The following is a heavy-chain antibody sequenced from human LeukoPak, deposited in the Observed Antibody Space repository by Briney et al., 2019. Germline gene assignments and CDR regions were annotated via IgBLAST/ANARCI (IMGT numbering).Heavy chain of an antibody. CDR1: GGSISSGGYY. CDR3: ARVPPPRITMVRGAWFAP. D-gene: IGHD3-10*01. J-gene: IGHJ5*02. Sequence: SQTLSLTCTVSGGSISSGGYYWSWIRQHPGKGLEWIGYIYYSGSTYYNPSLKSRITISVHTSKNQFSLKLSSVAAADTAVYCGARVPPPRITMVRGAWFAPWGQGTLVTVSS. V-gene: IGHV4-31*03. CDR2: IYYSGST.